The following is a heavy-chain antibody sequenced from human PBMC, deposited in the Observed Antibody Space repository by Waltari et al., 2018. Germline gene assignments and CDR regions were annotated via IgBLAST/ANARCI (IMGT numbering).Heavy chain of an antibody. J-gene: IGHJ4*02. CDR2: INPNKGGT. V-gene: IGHV1-2*06. CDR3: ARARIVGATFDY. Sequence: QVQLVQSGAEVKKPGASVKVSCKASGYTFTGYYMHWVRQAPGQGLEWMGRINPNKGGTKYAQKFQGRVNMTRDTSNSTAYMEVSRLRSDGTAGYYCARARIVGATFDYWGQGTLVTVSS. D-gene: IGHD1-26*01. CDR1: GYTFTGYY.